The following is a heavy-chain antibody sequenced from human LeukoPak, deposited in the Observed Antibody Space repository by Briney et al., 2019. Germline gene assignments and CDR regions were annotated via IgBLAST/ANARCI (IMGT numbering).Heavy chain of an antibody. CDR2: ISSSSSYI. D-gene: IGHD3-22*01. CDR3: ARATYYYYDSSGYYGY. V-gene: IGHV3-21*01. J-gene: IGHJ4*02. CDR1: GFTFSSYS. Sequence: GGSLRLSCAASGFTFSSYSMNWVRQAPGKGLEWVSSISSSSSYIYYADSVKGRFTISRDNAKNSLYLQMNSLRAEDTAVYYCARATYYYYDSSGYYGYWGQGTLVTVSS.